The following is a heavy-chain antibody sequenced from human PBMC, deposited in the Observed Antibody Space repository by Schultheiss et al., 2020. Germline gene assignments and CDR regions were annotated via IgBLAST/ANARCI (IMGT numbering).Heavy chain of an antibody. V-gene: IGHV3-21*04. CDR2: ISSSSSYI. CDR1: GFIFSSYA. CDR3: ARDRYYYGMDV. J-gene: IGHJ6*02. Sequence: WGSMRLSCAASGFIFSSYAMSWVRQAPGKGLEWVSSISSSSSYIYYADSVKGRFTISRDNSKNTLYLQMNSLRAEDTAVYYCARDRYYYGMDVWGQGTTVTVSS.